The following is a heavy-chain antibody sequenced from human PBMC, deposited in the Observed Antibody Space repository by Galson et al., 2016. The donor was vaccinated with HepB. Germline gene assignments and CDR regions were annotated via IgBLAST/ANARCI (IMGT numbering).Heavy chain of an antibody. CDR2: IDPADSFT. CDR1: GFDFTNYW. CDR3: ARRRRPTGPDY. V-gene: IGHV5-10-1*01. D-gene: IGHD4-17*01. Sequence: QSGAEVKKPGESLKISCKTSGFDFTNYWITWVRQLPGKGLEWIRRIDPADSFTNYSPSFRGRVTISVDSSISTAYLQWSSLSASDTAIYYCARRRRPTGPDYWGPGTLVTVSS. J-gene: IGHJ4*02.